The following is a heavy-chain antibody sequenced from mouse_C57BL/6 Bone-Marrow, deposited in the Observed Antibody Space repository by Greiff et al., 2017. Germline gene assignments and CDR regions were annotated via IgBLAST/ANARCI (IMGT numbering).Heavy chain of an antibody. J-gene: IGHJ4*01. CDR3: ARCLYAMDY. CDR1: GYTFTSYW. V-gene: IGHV1-64*01. CDR2: IHPNSGST. Sequence: LQQPGAELVKPGASVKLSRKASGYTFTSYWMHWVKQRPGQGLEWIGMIHPNSGSTNYNEKFKSKATLTVDKSSSTAYMQLSSLTSEDSAVYYCARCLYAMDYWGQGTSVTVSS.